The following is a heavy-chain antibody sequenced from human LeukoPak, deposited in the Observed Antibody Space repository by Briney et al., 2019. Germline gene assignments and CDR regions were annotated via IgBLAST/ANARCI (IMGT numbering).Heavy chain of an antibody. J-gene: IGHJ4*02. CDR3: ARRFNYYDSSGYYEGFYFDY. CDR1: GYTFTGYY. V-gene: IGHV1-18*04. Sequence: ASVKVSCKASGYTFTGYYMHWVRQAPGQGLEWMGWISAYAQKFQGRVTMTTDTSTSTAYMELRSLRSDDTAVYYCARRFNYYDSSGYYEGFYFDYWGQGTLVTVSS. D-gene: IGHD3-22*01. CDR2: ISAY.